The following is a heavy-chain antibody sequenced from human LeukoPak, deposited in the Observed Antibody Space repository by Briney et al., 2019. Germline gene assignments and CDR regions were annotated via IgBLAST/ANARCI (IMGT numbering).Heavy chain of an antibody. D-gene: IGHD6-13*01. CDR2: SYYSGST. V-gene: IGHV4-59*01. CDR1: GGSISIYY. J-gene: IGHJ4*02. CDR3: ARSLLGSSWVFDY. Sequence: PSETLSLTCTVSGGSISIYYWIWIRQPPGRGLEGIGYSYYSGSTNYNPSLKSRVNISVDTSKNQFSVKLSSVTAADTAVYYCARSLLGSSWVFDYWGQGTLVTVSS.